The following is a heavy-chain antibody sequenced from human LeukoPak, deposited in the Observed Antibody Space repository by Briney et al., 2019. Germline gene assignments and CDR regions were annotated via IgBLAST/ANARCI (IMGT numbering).Heavy chain of an antibody. J-gene: IGHJ4*02. CDR2: INPNSGDT. Sequence: ASVKVSCKASGYTFTNYYIHWVRQAPGQGLEWMGRINPNSGDTNYAQKFQGRVTMTRDTSITTAYMELSGLRSDDTAVYYCAKSQKGYFDYWGQGTLATVSS. CDR3: AKSQKGYFDY. V-gene: IGHV1-2*06. CDR1: GYTFTNYY.